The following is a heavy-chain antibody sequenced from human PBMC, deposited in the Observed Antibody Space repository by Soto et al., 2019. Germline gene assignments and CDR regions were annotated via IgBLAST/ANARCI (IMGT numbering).Heavy chain of an antibody. CDR1: GFTFSSYG. D-gene: IGHD6-13*01. Sequence: QVQLVESGGGVVQPGRSLRLSCAASGFTFSSYGMHWVRQAPGKGLEWVAVISYDGSNKYYADSVKGRFTISRDNSKNTRYLQMNSLRAEDTAVYYCAKAGEAPSSSWIGGDVWGQGTTVTVSS. V-gene: IGHV3-30*18. CDR3: AKAGEAPSSSWIGGDV. J-gene: IGHJ6*02. CDR2: ISYDGSNK.